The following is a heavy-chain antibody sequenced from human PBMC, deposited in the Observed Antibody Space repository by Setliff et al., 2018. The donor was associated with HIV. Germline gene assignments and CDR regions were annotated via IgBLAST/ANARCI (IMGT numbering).Heavy chain of an antibody. CDR3: ARHPGGIAAAGAFDY. Sequence: KASETLSLTCTVSGGSISSSSYYWGWIRQPPGKGLEWIGSIYYSGSTYYNPSLKSRVTISVDTSKNQFSLKLSSVTAADTAVYYCARHPGGIAAAGAFDYWGQGTLVTVSS. CDR1: GGSISSSSYY. D-gene: IGHD6-13*01. J-gene: IGHJ4*02. CDR2: IYYSGST. V-gene: IGHV4-39*01.